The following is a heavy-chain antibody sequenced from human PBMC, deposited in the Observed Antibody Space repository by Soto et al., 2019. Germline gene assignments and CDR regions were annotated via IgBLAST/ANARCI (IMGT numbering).Heavy chain of an antibody. Sequence: PGGSLRLSCAASGFTFSNAWMNWVRQAPGKGLEWVGRIKRKTDGGTTDYAAPVKGRFTIPRDDSKNTLYLQMNSLKTEDTAVYYCTTLSITIFGVVLMDVWGQGTTVTVSS. V-gene: IGHV3-15*07. CDR2: IKRKTDGGTT. CDR1: GFTFSNAW. D-gene: IGHD3-3*01. CDR3: TTLSITIFGVVLMDV. J-gene: IGHJ6*02.